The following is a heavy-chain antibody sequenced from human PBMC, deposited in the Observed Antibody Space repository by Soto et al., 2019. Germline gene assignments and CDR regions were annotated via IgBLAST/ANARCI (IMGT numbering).Heavy chain of an antibody. CDR2: ISYDVSNK. Sequence: GGSLRLSCAASGFTFSSYGMHWVRQAPGKGLEWVAVISYDVSNKYYADSVKGRLTISRDNSKNTLYLQMKSLRAEDTAVYYSAKLQGLHHDFCSGIFPSPLRIRGMDFCGQGTTV. CDR1: GFTFSSYG. CDR3: AKLQGLHHDFCSGIFPSPLRIRGMDF. V-gene: IGHV3-30*18. D-gene: IGHD3-3*01. J-gene: IGHJ6*02.